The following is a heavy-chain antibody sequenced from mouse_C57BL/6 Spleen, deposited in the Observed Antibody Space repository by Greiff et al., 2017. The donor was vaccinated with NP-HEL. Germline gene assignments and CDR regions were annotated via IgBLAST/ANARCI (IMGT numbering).Heavy chain of an antibody. CDR1: GYTFTEYT. V-gene: IGHV1-62-2*01. J-gene: IGHJ4*01. CDR3: ARGEGEYDYDGYSMDY. Sequence: VQLQQSGAELVKPGASVKLSCKASGYTFTEYTINWVKQRPGQGLEWIGWFYPGSGSIKYNEKFKDKATLTADKSSSTAYMELSRLTSEDSAVYLCARGEGEYDYDGYSMDYWGQGTSVTVSS. D-gene: IGHD2-4*01. CDR2: FYPGSGSI.